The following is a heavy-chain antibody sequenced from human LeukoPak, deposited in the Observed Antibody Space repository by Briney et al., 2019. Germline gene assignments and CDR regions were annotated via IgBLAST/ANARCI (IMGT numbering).Heavy chain of an antibody. CDR2: INPNSGGT. Sequence: ASVKVSCKASGYTFTGYYMHWVRQAPGQGLEWMGWINPNSGGTDYAQRFQGRVTMTRDTSINTAYMELSSLRSDDTAVYYCARGRYCSDGNCYHNWFDPWGQGTLVIVSS. CDR3: ARGRYCSDGNCYHNWFDP. CDR1: GYTFTGYY. D-gene: IGHD2-15*01. J-gene: IGHJ5*02. V-gene: IGHV1-2*02.